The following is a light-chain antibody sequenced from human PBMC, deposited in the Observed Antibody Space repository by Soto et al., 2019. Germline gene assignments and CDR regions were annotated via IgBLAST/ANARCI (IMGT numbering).Light chain of an antibody. CDR1: QSLLHTNGNTY. J-gene: IGKJ4*01. CDR3: KQGLQTPLT. CDR2: LGS. Sequence: DIVMTQSPLSLPVTPGEPASISCRSSQSLLHTNGNTYLDWYVQKPGQSPQLLIYLGSYRASGVPDRFSGSGSGTDFTLRISRVEAEDIGVYYCKQGLQTPLTFGGGTKVEIK. V-gene: IGKV2-28*01.